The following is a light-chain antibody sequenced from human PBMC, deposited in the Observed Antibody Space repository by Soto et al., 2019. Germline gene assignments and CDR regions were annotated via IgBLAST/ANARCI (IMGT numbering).Light chain of an antibody. CDR2: TAS. CDR1: QGIRHD. Sequence: DIQMTQSPSSLSASVGDRVTITCRASQGIRHDLGWYQQKPGKAPKRLIYTASSLQSGVPPRFSGSGSGTKFTLTISSLQPEDFATYYCQQYANSPPWTFGQGTKVEIK. CDR3: QQYANSPPWT. V-gene: IGKV1-17*01. J-gene: IGKJ1*01.